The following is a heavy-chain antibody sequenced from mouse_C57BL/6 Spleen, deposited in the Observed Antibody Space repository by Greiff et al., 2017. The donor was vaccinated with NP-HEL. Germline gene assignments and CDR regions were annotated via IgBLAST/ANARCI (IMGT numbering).Heavy chain of an antibody. CDR1: GYSITSGYY. CDR3: ARQLRLYYFDY. J-gene: IGHJ2*01. CDR2: ISYDGSN. D-gene: IGHD3-2*02. Sequence: DVKLQESGPGLVKPSQSLSLTCSVTGYSITSGYYWNWIRQFPGNKLEWMGYISYDGSNNYNPSLKNRISITRDTSKNQFFLKLNSVTTEDTATYYCARQLRLYYFDYWGQGTTLTVSS. V-gene: IGHV3-6*01.